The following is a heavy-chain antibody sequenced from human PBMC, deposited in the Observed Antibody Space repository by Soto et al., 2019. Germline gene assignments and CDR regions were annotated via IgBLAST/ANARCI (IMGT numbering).Heavy chain of an antibody. V-gene: IGHV2-5*02. CDR1: GFSLSTSGVG. Sequence: QITLKESGPTLVKPTQTLTLTCTFSGFSLSTSGVGVGWIRQPPGKALEWLALIYWDDDKRYSPSLKSRLTSPKDAPKSHAVLTMTNMDPVDTATYYSAHRGQWVGPWTGWGQGTLFTVSS. D-gene: IGHD6-19*01. CDR2: IYWDDDK. CDR3: AHRGQWVGPWTG. J-gene: IGHJ4*02.